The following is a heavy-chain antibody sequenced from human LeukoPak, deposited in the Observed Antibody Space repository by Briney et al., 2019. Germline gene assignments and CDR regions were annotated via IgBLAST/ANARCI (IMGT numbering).Heavy chain of an antibody. CDR3: ARVYDILTGGAN. Sequence: PSETLSLTCTVSGGSISSGSYYWSWIRQPAGKGLEWIGRIYTSGSTNYNPSLKSRVTISVDTSKNQFSLKLSPVTAADTAVYYCARVYDILTGGANWGQGTLVTVSS. J-gene: IGHJ4*02. CDR1: GGSISSGSYY. D-gene: IGHD3-9*01. CDR2: IYTSGST. V-gene: IGHV4-61*02.